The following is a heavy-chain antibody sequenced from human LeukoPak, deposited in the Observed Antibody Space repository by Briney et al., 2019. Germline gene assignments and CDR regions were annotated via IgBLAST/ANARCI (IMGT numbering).Heavy chain of an antibody. Sequence: GGSLRLSCAASGFTFSNSWMCWVRQAPGEGLEWLANINQDASRENYVDSVKGRFTISRDNAKNSLYLQMNSLRLEDTAVYYCARDRGYNSFDYWGQGTLVTVPS. J-gene: IGHJ4*02. CDR1: GFTFSNSW. CDR3: ARDRGYNSFDY. V-gene: IGHV3-7*05. CDR2: INQDASRE. D-gene: IGHD3-10*01.